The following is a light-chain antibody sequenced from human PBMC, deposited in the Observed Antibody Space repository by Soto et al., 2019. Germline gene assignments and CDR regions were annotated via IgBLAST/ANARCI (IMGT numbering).Light chain of an antibody. Sequence: DIQMTQSPSSLSASVGDRVTITCQASKDIRNFLNWYQQKPGKAPKLLIYDASNLEAGVPSRFSGSGSGTAFTFTISSLQPEDVAKYYCQQYDYLLSITFGQGTRLEIK. J-gene: IGKJ5*01. CDR3: QQYDYLLSIT. V-gene: IGKV1-33*01. CDR2: DAS. CDR1: KDIRNF.